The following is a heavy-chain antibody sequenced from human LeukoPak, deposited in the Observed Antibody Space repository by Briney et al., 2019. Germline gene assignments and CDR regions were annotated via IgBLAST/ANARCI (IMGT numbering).Heavy chain of an antibody. J-gene: IGHJ6*03. CDR1: GGSISSSSYC. Sequence: SETLSLTCTVSGGSISSSSYCWGWIRQPPGKGLEWIGSIYYSGSTYYNPSLKSRVTISVDTSKNQFSLKLSSVTAADTAVYYCARLTTGYGSSWYYYYYYMDVWGKGTTVTISS. CDR2: IYYSGST. D-gene: IGHD6-13*01. CDR3: ARLTTGYGSSWYYYYYYMDV. V-gene: IGHV4-39*01.